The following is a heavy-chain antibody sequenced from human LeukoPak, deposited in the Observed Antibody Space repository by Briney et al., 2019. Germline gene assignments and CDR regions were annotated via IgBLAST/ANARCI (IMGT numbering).Heavy chain of an antibody. V-gene: IGHV3-48*04. J-gene: IGHJ4*02. CDR3: ARDGWELPLDY. D-gene: IGHD1-26*01. CDR1: GFTFSSYS. CDR2: ISSSSSTI. Sequence: GGSLRLSCAASGFTFSSYSMNWVRQAPGKGLEWVSYISSSSSTIYYADSVKGRFTISRDNAKNSLYLQMNSLRAEDTAVYYCARDGWELPLDYWGQGTLVTVSS.